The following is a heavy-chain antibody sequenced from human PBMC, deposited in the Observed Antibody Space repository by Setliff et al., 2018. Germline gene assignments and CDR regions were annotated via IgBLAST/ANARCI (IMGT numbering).Heavy chain of an antibody. D-gene: IGHD2-21*01. CDR1: GGTFSSYG. V-gene: IGHV1-69*05. J-gene: IGHJ6*03. CDR2: TIPMFGTT. CDR3: AREGVHTWSSTDYHYYMDV. Sequence: SVKVSCKASGGTFSSYGISWVRQAPGQGLEWMGGTIPMFGTTSYARQFQGRVTIITDESTSTAYMQLSSLGSEDTAVYYCAREGVHTWSSTDYHYYMDVWGRGTTVTVSS.